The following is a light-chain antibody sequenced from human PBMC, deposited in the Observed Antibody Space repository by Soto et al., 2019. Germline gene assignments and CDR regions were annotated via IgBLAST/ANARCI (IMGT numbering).Light chain of an antibody. CDR2: GAS. V-gene: IGKV1-16*01. CDR3: QQYDTFPWT. J-gene: IGKJ1*01. CDR1: QGIRSY. Sequence: DIQMTQSPPSLSASVGDRVTITCRASQGIRSYLVWFQQKPGKAPKSLIYGASRLQSGVPSRFSGSGSGTDFTLTIVSLQPEDLPTYYCQQYDTFPWTFGQGTKVEIK.